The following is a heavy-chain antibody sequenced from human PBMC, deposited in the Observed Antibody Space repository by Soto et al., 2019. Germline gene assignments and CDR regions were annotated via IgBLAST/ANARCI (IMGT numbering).Heavy chain of an antibody. CDR3: ARHYSSISAAGPGIY. CDR2: IDPSDSDT. Sequence: GESLKISCKGSGYRFTSYWISWVRQMPGKGLEWMGRIDPSDSDTNYSPYFQGHVTISADKSITTAYMQWSSQKASDTAMYYCARHYSSISAAGPGIYWGQGTLVTVSS. D-gene: IGHD6-13*01. CDR1: GYRFTSYW. J-gene: IGHJ4*02. V-gene: IGHV5-10-1*01.